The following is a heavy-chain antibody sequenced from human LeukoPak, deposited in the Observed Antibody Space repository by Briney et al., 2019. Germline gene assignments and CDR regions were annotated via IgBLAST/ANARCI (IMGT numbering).Heavy chain of an antibody. CDR2: INHSGST. D-gene: IGHD6-13*01. J-gene: IGHJ5*02. CDR3: AGLDSSSWSPP. Sequence: NPSETLSLTCAVYGGSFSGYYWSWIRQPPGKGLEWIGEINHSGSTNYNPSLKSRVTISVDTSKNQFSLKLSSVTAADTAVYYCAGLDSSSWSPPWGQGTLVTVSS. V-gene: IGHV4-34*01. CDR1: GGSFSGYY.